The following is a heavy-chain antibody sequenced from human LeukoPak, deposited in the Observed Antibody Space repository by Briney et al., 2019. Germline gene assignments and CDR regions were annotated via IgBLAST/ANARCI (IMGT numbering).Heavy chain of an antibody. Sequence: PGGSLRLSCAASGFTFSTYTMNWVRQAPWKGLEWVSTVSDSSDVHYSDSVKGRFTISRDNARNSLYLQMNSLRDEDTAVYYCARDGLHTAHFDYWGQGTLVTVSS. D-gene: IGHD5-18*01. CDR2: VSDSSDV. V-gene: IGHV3-48*02. J-gene: IGHJ4*02. CDR3: ARDGLHTAHFDY. CDR1: GFTFSTYT.